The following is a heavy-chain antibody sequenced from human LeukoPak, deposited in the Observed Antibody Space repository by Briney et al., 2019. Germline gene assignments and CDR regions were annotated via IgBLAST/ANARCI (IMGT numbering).Heavy chain of an antibody. CDR1: GFTFSSYA. V-gene: IGHV3-30-3*02. J-gene: IGHJ4*02. Sequence: GGSLRLSCAASGFTFSSYAMHWVRQAPGKGLEWVAVISYDGSNKYYADSVKGRFTISRDNSKNTLYLQMNSLRAEDTAVYYCAKSLRYFDWLGYYFDYWGQGTLVTVSS. D-gene: IGHD3-9*01. CDR2: ISYDGSNK. CDR3: AKSLRYFDWLGYYFDY.